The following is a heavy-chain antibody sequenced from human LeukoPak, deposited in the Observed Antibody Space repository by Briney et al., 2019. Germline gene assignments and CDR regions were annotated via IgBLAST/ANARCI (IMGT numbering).Heavy chain of an antibody. J-gene: IGHJ4*01. V-gene: IGHV5-10-1*01. CDR2: IHPSDSET. Sequence: GESPRISCQGSGYSFSDYWITWVRQMPGKGLQWMGRIHPSDSETNYSPSFQGHVTFSAAKSISTAYLQWSSLKASDTAMYFCARHYYNDNTLFDYWGHGTLVTVSS. CDR3: ARHYYNDNTLFDY. CDR1: GYSFSDYW. D-gene: IGHD3-22*01.